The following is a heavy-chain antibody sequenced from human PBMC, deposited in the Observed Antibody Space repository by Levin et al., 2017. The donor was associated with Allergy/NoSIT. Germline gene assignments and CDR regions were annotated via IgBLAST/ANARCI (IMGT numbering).Heavy chain of an antibody. Sequence: PGGSLRLSCAPSGFRFGSYAMVWVRQAPGKGPEWVALITYDGSQKFYADSVKGRFAVSRDNSKNMLYLQMDSLRTEDTALYYCAREYKDYAPGYWGQGALVTVSS. CDR3: AREYKDYAPGY. J-gene: IGHJ4*02. CDR2: ITYDGSQK. CDR1: GFRFGSYA. D-gene: IGHD2-2*01. V-gene: IGHV3-30*09.